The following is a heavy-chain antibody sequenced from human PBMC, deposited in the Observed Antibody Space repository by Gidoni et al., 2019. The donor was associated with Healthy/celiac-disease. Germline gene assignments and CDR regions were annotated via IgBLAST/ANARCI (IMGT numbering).Heavy chain of an antibody. CDR3: AKDGTSGGCYFGY. Sequence: EVQLVVSGGGLVQPGRSLRLSCAASGVTFDDYAMHGVRQAPGKGLEWVSGINWNSGSIGYADYVKGRFTISRDNAKNSLYLQMNSLRAEDTALYYCAKDGTSGGCYFGYWGQGTLVTVSS. J-gene: IGHJ4*02. D-gene: IGHD1-1*01. CDR1: GVTFDDYA. CDR2: INWNSGSI. V-gene: IGHV3-9*01.